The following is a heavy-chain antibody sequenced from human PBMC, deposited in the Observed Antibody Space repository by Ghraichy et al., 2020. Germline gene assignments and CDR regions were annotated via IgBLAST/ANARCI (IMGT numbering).Heavy chain of an antibody. V-gene: IGHV4-59*01. CDR3: ARTSYYYGSEIIDY. CDR2: IYYSGST. D-gene: IGHD3-10*01. CDR1: GGSISSYY. J-gene: IGHJ4*02. Sequence: SETLSLTCTVSGGSISSYYWSWIRQPPGKGLEWIGYIYYSGSTNYNPSLKSRVTISVDTSKNQFSLKLSSVTAADTAVYYCARTSYYYGSEIIDYWGQGTLVTVSS.